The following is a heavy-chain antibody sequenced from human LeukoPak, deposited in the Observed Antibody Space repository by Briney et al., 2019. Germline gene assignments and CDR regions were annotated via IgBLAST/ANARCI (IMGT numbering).Heavy chain of an antibody. CDR2: INHSGST. J-gene: IGHJ4*02. D-gene: IGHD3-9*01. Sequence: PSETLSLTCAVYGGSFSGYYWSWIRQPPGKGLEWIGEINHSGSTNYNPSLKSRVTISVDTSNNQFSLKLSSVTAADTAVYYCARQDYDILTGYYPFDYWGQGTLVTVSS. CDR3: ARQDYDILTGYYPFDY. V-gene: IGHV4-34*01. CDR1: GGSFSGYY.